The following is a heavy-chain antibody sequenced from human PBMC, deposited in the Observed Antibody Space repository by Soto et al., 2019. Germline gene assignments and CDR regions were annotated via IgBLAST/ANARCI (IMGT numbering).Heavy chain of an antibody. Sequence: QVQLVQSGAEVKKPGASVKVSCKASGYTFTSYGISWVRQAPGQGLEWMGGISDYNGNTNYAQKLQGRVTMTTDTSTSTDYMELRSLRSDVTAVDYCARDPNYYYSSGEAFDIWGQGTMVTVSS. D-gene: IGHD3-22*01. V-gene: IGHV1-18*01. CDR1: GYTFTSYG. CDR2: ISDYNGNT. J-gene: IGHJ3*02. CDR3: ARDPNYYYSSGEAFDI.